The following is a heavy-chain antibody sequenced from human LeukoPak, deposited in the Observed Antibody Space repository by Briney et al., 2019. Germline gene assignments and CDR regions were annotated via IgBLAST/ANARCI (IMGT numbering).Heavy chain of an antibody. D-gene: IGHD6-19*01. Sequence: AAVKVSCKVSGKPLSELAVHWVRESPAQGLEWMGGFDPEDAESIYTQKFQGRIIMTEDKSTDTAYMELSGLRSEDSAVYFCSAFARGFNRGIPVAGYFNLWGQGTLVTVSS. J-gene: IGHJ4*02. V-gene: IGHV1-24*01. CDR1: GKPLSELA. CDR2: FDPEDAES. CDR3: SAFARGFNRGIPVAGYFNL.